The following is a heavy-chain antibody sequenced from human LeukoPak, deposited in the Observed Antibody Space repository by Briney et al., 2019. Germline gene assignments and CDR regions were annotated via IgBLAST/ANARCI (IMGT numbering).Heavy chain of an antibody. V-gene: IGHV3-30*02. Sequence: SGGSLRLSCAASGFTLSSYGMHWVRQAPGKGLEWVAFIRYDGSNKYYADSVKGRFTISRDNSKNTLYLQMNSLRAEDTAVYYCAKISLGLRGDYLDYWGQGTLVTVSS. CDR1: GFTLSSYG. CDR3: AKISLGLRGDYLDY. CDR2: IRYDGSNK. J-gene: IGHJ4*02.